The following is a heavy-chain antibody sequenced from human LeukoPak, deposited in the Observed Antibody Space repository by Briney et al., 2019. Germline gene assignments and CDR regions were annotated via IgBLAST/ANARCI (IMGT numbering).Heavy chain of an antibody. D-gene: IGHD2-2*01. CDR3: ATAHYKRSSTYFDY. J-gene: IGHJ4*02. V-gene: IGHV1-24*01. CDR1: GYTLTELS. CDR2: FDPEDGET. Sequence: ASVKVSCKVSGYTLTELSMHWERQAPGKGLEWMGGFDPEDGETIYAQKFQGRVTMTEDTSTDTAYMELSSLRSEDTAVYYCATAHYKRSSTYFDYWGQGTLVTVSS.